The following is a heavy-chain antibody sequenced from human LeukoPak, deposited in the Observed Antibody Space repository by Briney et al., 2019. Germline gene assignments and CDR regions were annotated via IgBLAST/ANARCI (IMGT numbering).Heavy chain of an antibody. CDR1: GFTFSNSW. CDR2: INQYGGDN. D-gene: IGHD1-26*01. J-gene: IGHJ4*02. V-gene: IGHV3-7*01. CDR3: AKVQPARGGSSLGPSDY. Sequence: PGGSLRLSCEASGFTFSNSWMSWVRQAPGKGLEWVANINQYGGDNHYVDSVKGRFSISRDNAKNSLSLQMNSLRAEDTAVYYCAKVQPARGGSSLGPSDYWGQGTLVSVSS.